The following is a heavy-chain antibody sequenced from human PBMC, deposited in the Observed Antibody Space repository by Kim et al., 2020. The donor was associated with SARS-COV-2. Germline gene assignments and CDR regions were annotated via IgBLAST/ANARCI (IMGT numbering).Heavy chain of an antibody. CDR2: IYSGGST. V-gene: IGHV3-53*01. D-gene: IGHD3-9*01. J-gene: IGHJ6*02. CDR1: GFTVSSNY. CDR3: ARDRPRTGYFYYYGMDV. Sequence: GGSLRLSCAASGFTVSSNYMSWVRQAPGKGLEWGSVIYSGGSTYYADSVKGRFTISRDNSKNTLYLQMNSLRAEDTAVYYCARDRPRTGYFYYYGMDVWGQGTTVTVSS.